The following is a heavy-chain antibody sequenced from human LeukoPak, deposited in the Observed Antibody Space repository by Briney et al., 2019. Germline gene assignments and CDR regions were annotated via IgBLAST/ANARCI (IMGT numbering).Heavy chain of an antibody. CDR3: ARMVEGYCSSTSCHSYNWFDP. D-gene: IGHD2-2*01. CDR1: AGTFSSYA. V-gene: IGHV1-69*05. CDR2: IIPIFGTA. J-gene: IGHJ5*02. Sequence: SVMVPCKASAGTFSSYAISWVRQAPGQGLEWMGGIIPIFGTANYAQKFQGRVTITTDESTSTAYMEMSSLRSEDTAVYYCARMVEGYCSSTSCHSYNWFDPWGQGTLVTVSS.